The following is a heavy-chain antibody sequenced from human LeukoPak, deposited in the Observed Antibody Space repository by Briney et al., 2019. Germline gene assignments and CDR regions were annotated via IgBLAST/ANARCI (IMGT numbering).Heavy chain of an antibody. D-gene: IGHD3-10*01. J-gene: IGHJ4*02. CDR3: ARSPGVIPSYFDY. CDR2: IYHSGST. CDR1: GGSISSGGYS. V-gene: IGHV4-30-2*01. Sequence: SETLSPTCAVSGGSISSGGYSWSWIRQPPGKGLEWIGYIYHSGSTYYNPSLKSRVTISVDRSKNQFSLKLSSVTAADTAVYYCARSPGVIPSYFDYWGQGTRVTVSS.